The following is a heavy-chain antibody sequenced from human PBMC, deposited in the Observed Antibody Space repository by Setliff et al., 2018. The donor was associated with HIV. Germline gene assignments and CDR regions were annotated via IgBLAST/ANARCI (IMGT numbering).Heavy chain of an antibody. CDR3: ARRRGPMVRGVDPAPSFFFDY. V-gene: IGHV4-4*02. D-gene: IGHD3-10*01. J-gene: IGHJ4*02. Sequence: SETLSLTCTVSGGSISGSKWWHWVRQPPGKGLEWIGEIFHSGTTNYNPSLKSRVTISVDTSKNQFSLRVKSVTAGDTGLYFCARRRGPMVRGVDPAPSFFFDYWGQGTPVTVSS. CDR2: IFHSGTT. CDR1: GGSISGSKW.